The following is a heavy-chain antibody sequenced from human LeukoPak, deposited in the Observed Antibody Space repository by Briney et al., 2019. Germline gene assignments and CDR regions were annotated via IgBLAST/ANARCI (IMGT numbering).Heavy chain of an antibody. CDR2: IYYSGTT. CDR1: GGSISSGGHF. D-gene: IGHD3-10*01. V-gene: IGHV4-31*11. Sequence: PSETLSLTCAVSGGSISSGGHFWSWIRQHPGKGLEWIGHIYYSGTTYYNPSLKSRLTTSVDTPENQFSLKVNSVTAADTAVYYCARGYNRFGDLGWFDPWGQGTQVIVSS. CDR3: ARGYNRFGDLGWFDP. J-gene: IGHJ5*02.